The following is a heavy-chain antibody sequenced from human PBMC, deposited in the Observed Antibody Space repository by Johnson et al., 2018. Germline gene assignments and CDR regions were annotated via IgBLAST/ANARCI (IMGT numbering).Heavy chain of an antibody. V-gene: IGHV3-9*01. CDR1: GFTFDDYA. J-gene: IGHJ6*03. D-gene: IGHD1-26*01. Sequence: EVQLVQSGGGLVQPGRSLRLSCAASGFTFDDYAMHWVRQAPGKGLEWVSGISWNSGTIAYADSVKGRFTISRDNAKNSLYLQMNSLRAEDTALYYCAKDKVTGGTYSERRWSYYYYYYMDVWGKGTTVTVS. CDR2: ISWNSGTI. CDR3: AKDKVTGGTYSERRWSYYYYYYMDV.